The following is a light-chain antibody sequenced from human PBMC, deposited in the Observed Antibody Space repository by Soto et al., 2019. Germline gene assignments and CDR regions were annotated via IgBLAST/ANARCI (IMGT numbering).Light chain of an antibody. CDR3: CSYAGSYTHYV. J-gene: IGLJ1*01. CDR2: DVS. CDR1: SSDVGGYNY. V-gene: IGLV2-11*01. Sequence: QSVLTQPRSVSGSPGQSITISCTGTSSDVGGYNYVSWYRQHPGKAPKLMIYDVSKRPSGVPDRFSGSKSGNTASLTISGLQAEDEADYYCCSYAGSYTHYVFGTGNKLTVL.